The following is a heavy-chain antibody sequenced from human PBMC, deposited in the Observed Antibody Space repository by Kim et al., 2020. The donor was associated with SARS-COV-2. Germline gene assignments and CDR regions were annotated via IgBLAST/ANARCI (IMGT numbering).Heavy chain of an antibody. CDR3: ARGYYYGSGPTWYYYGMDV. V-gene: IGHV1-18*01. J-gene: IGHJ6*04. CDR1: GYKFSDYG. Sequence: ASVKVSCKGSGYKFSDYGVSWVRQAPGQGLEWLGWISCYTGKTNYAQKMQDRVVMTTDTSTSTVHLELRSLRSDDTAIYYCARGYYYGSGPTWYYYGMDVWGKGTTVSVSS. D-gene: IGHD3-10*01. CDR2: ISCYTGKT.